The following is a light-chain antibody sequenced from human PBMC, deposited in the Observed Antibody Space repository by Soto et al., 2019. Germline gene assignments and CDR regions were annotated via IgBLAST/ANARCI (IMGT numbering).Light chain of an antibody. CDR3: QQYGSSPL. CDR1: QSVSSSY. V-gene: IGKV3-20*01. Sequence: EIVLTQSPGPLSLSPGERATLSCRASQSVSSSYLAWYQQKPGQAPRLLIYGASSRATGIPDRFSGSGSGTDFPLTISRLEPEDFAVYYCQQYGSSPLFGQGTRLEIK. CDR2: GAS. J-gene: IGKJ5*01.